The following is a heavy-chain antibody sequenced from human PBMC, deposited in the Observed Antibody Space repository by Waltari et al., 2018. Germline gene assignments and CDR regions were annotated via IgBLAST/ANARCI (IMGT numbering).Heavy chain of an antibody. CDR2: MYSSGTT. D-gene: IGHD1-26*01. V-gene: IGHV4-59*08. Sequence: QVQLQESGPGLVKPSETLSLTCTVPGDSVSDYFWSWTRPSPGTGLEWIAYMYSSGTTNYNPSLRSRVTISLDTSKNQVSLKLSSMTAADTAVYYCARLDLVGSRYYFDYWSQGTLVTVSS. J-gene: IGHJ4*02. CDR1: GDSVSDYF. CDR3: ARLDLVGSRYYFDY.